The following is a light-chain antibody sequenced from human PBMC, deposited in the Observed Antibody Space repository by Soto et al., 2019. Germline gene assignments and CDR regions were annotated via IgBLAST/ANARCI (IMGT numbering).Light chain of an antibody. CDR1: QGISSY. Sequence: IQLNQSPSFLSASVGDRVTITCRASQGISSYLAWYQQKPGKAPKLLIYAASTLQSGVPSRFSGSGSGTDFTLTISCLQSEDFATYYCQQYYSYPRTFGQGTKVDIK. J-gene: IGKJ1*01. V-gene: IGKV1-9*01. CDR3: QQYYSYPRT. CDR2: AAS.